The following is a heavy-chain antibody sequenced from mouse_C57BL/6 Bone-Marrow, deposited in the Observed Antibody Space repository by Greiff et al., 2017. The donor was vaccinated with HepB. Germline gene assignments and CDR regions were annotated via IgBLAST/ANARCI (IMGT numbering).Heavy chain of an antibody. CDR2: IYPRSGNT. J-gene: IGHJ4*01. Sequence: VQLQQSGAELARPGASVKLSCKASGYTFTSYGISWVKQRTGQGLEWIGEIYPRSGNTYYNEKFKGKATLTADKSSSTAYMELRSLTSEDSAVYFCARGAYDYPYAMDYWGQGTSVTDSS. D-gene: IGHD2-4*01. CDR1: GYTFTSYG. V-gene: IGHV1-81*01. CDR3: ARGAYDYPYAMDY.